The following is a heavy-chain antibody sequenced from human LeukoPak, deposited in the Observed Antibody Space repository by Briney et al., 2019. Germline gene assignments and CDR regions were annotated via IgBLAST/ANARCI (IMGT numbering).Heavy chain of an antibody. D-gene: IGHD2-15*01. CDR2: ISYDGSNK. CDR3: ARDRTGLDIVVVVAGEFWFDP. CDR1: GFTFSSYA. V-gene: IGHV3-30-3*01. Sequence: GGSLRLSCAASGFTFSSYAMHWVRQAPGKGLEWVAVISYDGSNKYYADSVKGRFTISRDNSKNTLYLQMNSLRAEDTAVYYCARDRTGLDIVVVVAGEFWFDPWGQGTLVTVSS. J-gene: IGHJ5*02.